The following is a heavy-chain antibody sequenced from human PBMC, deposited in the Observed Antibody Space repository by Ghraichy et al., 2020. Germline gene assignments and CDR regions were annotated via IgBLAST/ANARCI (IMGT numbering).Heavy chain of an antibody. D-gene: IGHD6-13*01. J-gene: IGHJ4*02. CDR2: IYYSGST. Sequence: ESLNISCTVSGGSISSYYWSWIRQPPGKGLEWIGYIYYSGSTNYNPSLKSRVTISVDTSKNQFSLKLSSVTAADTAVYYCARGRDSSSWQFDYWGQGTLVTVSS. CDR1: GGSISSYY. V-gene: IGHV4-59*01. CDR3: ARGRDSSSWQFDY.